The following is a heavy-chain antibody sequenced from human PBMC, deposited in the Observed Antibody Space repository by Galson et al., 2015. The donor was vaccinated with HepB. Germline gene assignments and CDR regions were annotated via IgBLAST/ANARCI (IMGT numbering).Heavy chain of an antibody. J-gene: IGHJ4*02. CDR3: AKSGGGAVSSSWHQFDY. D-gene: IGHD6-13*01. V-gene: IGHV3-23*01. CDR1: GFTFSSYA. Sequence: SLRLSCAASGFTFSSYAMSWVRQAPGKGLEWVSAISGSGGSTYYADSVKGRFTISRDNSKNTLYLQMNSLRAEDTAVYYCAKSGGGAVSSSWHQFDYWGQGTLVTVSS. CDR2: ISGSGGST.